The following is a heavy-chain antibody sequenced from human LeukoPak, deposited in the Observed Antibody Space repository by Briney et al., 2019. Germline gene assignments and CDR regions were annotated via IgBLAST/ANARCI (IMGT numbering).Heavy chain of an antibody. J-gene: IGHJ4*02. V-gene: IGHV1-2*02. Sequence: ASVKVSCKASGYTFTGYYMHWVRQAPGQGLEWVGWINPNSGGTHCAQKCQGRVTMTRDTSISTGYMELTRLTSDDTAVYYCTRVGRVARGFDFWGQGTLVTVSS. D-gene: IGHD2-15*01. CDR1: GYTFTGYY. CDR3: TRVGRVARGFDF. CDR2: INPNSGGT.